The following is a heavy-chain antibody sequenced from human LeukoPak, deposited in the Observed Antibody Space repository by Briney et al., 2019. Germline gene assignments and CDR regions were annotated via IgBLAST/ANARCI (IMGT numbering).Heavy chain of an antibody. V-gene: IGHV4-34*01. CDR2: INHNGST. CDR1: GGSFRDYY. J-gene: IGHJ3*02. CDR3: ARGERGITIFGVVIIGDAFDI. Sequence: PSETLSLTRAVYGGSFRDYYWSWIRQPPAKGLEWIGDINHNGSTNYNPSLKSRVTISVDTSKDQFSLKLSSVTAADTAVYYCARGERGITIFGVVIIGDAFDIWGQGTMVTVSS. D-gene: IGHD3-3*01.